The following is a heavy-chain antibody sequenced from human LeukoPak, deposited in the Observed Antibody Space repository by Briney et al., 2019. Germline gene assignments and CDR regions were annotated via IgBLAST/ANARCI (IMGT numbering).Heavy chain of an antibody. CDR3: AKGYSGSYFFGY. J-gene: IGHJ4*02. CDR2: ISYDGSSK. Sequence: PGGSLRLSCAASGFTFSSYAMHWVRQAPGKGLEWVAVISYDGSSKSYSDSVKGRFTISRDNSKNTLYLQMNSLRAEDTAVYYCAKGYSGSYFFGYWGQGTLVTVSS. CDR1: GFTFSSYA. D-gene: IGHD1-26*01. V-gene: IGHV3-30*18.